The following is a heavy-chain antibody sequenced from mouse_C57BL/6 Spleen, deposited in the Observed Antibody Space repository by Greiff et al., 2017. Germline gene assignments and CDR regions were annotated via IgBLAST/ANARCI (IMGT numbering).Heavy chain of an antibody. V-gene: IGHV14-2*01. CDR3: ARGEARLLRTDYAMGY. J-gene: IGHJ4*01. D-gene: IGHD1-1*01. CDR2: IDPEDGET. Sequence: EVKLVESGAELVKPGASVKLSCTASGFNIKDYYMHWVKQRTEQGLEWIGRIDPEDGETKYAPKFQGKATITADTSSNTAYLQLSSLTSEDTAVYYCARGEARLLRTDYAMGYWGQGTSVTVSS. CDR1: GFNIKDYY.